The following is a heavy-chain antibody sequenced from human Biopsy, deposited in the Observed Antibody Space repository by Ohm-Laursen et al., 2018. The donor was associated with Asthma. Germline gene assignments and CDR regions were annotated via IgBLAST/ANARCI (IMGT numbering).Heavy chain of an antibody. J-gene: IGHJ1*01. CDR2: IKHDGSEK. Sequence: GSLRLSCAASGFTVGDYWMRWVRQVPGKGLEWVANIKHDGSEKNHVDSLKGRFTISRDNAKNSLYLQMNSLRAEDTAVYYCARTFHFWSPYHAEHYQLWGQGTLVTVSS. V-gene: IGHV3-7*01. CDR3: ARTFHFWSPYHAEHYQL. D-gene: IGHD3-3*02. CDR1: GFTVGDYW.